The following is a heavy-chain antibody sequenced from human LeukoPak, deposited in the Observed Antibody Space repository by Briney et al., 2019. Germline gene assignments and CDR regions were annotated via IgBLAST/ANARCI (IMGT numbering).Heavy chain of an antibody. CDR3: ARDGQDIVVVVAATPGYFQH. D-gene: IGHD2-15*01. Sequence: ASVKVSCKASGYSFVLYGISWVRQAPGEGPEWMGWISGSTGDTNYAQKFQGRVTMTADTSTSTAYMELRSLRSDDTAVYYCARDGQDIVVVVAATPGYFQHWGQGTLVTVSS. J-gene: IGHJ1*01. V-gene: IGHV1-18*01. CDR2: ISGSTGDT. CDR1: GYSFVLYG.